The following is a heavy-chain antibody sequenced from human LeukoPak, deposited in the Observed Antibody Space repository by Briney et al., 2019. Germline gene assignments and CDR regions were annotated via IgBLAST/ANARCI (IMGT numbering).Heavy chain of an antibody. D-gene: IGHD3-22*01. CDR2: IIPIFGTV. J-gene: IGHJ4*02. Sequence: SVKVSCKASGGTFSSYAISWVRQAPGQGLEWMGGIIPIFGTVNYAQKFQGRVTITADESTSTAYMELRSLRSDDTAVYYCARDPYPYYYDSSGQKSYYFDYWGQGTLVTVSS. CDR1: GGTFSSYA. CDR3: ARDPYPYYYDSSGQKSYYFDY. V-gene: IGHV1-69*13.